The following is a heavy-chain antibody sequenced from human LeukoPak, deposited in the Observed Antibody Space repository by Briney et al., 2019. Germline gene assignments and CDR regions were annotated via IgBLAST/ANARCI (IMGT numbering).Heavy chain of an antibody. J-gene: IGHJ6*02. CDR3: ARDLNRYYYYYGMDV. Sequence: ASVKVSCKASGYTFTSYYMHWVRQAPGQGLEWMGWISAYNGNTNYAQKLQGRVTMTTDTSTSTAYMELRSLRSDDTAVYYCARDLNRYYYYYGMDVWGQGTTVTVSS. V-gene: IGHV1-18*04. CDR1: GYTFTSYY. D-gene: IGHD1-14*01. CDR2: ISAYNGNT.